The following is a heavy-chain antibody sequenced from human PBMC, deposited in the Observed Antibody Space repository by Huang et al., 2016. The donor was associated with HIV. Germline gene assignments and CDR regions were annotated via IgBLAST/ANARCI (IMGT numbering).Heavy chain of an antibody. CDR1: GDSVSSHY. V-gene: IGHV4-59*02. CDR3: VRDQGRLAVGGIDNWFDP. J-gene: IGHJ5*02. Sequence: QVRLQESGPGLVKPSETLSLSCTVSGDSVSSHYWGWIRHPPGKGLAWIGTVYDSGTTKYNPRLKSRITISVDTSKNGFSLNITSVSAADTAMYFCVRDQGRLAVGGIDNWFDPWGQGALVTVSS. D-gene: IGHD6-19*01. CDR2: VYDSGTT.